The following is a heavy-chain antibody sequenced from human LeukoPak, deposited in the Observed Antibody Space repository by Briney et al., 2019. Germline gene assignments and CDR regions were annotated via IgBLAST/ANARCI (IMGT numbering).Heavy chain of an antibody. CDR2: IYYSGST. CDR1: GGSISSYY. V-gene: IGHV4-59*08. Sequence: SETLSLTCTVSGGSISSYYWSWIRQPPGKGLEWIGYIYYSGSTNYNPSLKSRVTISVDTSKNQFSLKLSSVTAADTAVYYCARLNYYDRANWFDPWGQGTLVTVSS. CDR3: ARLNYYDRANWFDP. J-gene: IGHJ5*02. D-gene: IGHD3-22*01.